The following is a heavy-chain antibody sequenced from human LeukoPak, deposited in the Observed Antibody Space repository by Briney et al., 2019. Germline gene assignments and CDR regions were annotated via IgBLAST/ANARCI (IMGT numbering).Heavy chain of an antibody. Sequence: GGSLRLSCAASGFTFDDYGMSWVRQAPGKGLEWVSGINWNGGSTGYADSVKGRFTISRDNAKNSLYLQMNSLRAEDTALYYCARGSKNGYYYDSSGYYLLGPFDYWGQGTLVTVSS. CDR3: ARGSKNGYYYDSSGYYLLGPFDY. CDR1: GFTFDDYG. CDR2: INWNGGST. J-gene: IGHJ4*02. V-gene: IGHV3-20*04. D-gene: IGHD3-22*01.